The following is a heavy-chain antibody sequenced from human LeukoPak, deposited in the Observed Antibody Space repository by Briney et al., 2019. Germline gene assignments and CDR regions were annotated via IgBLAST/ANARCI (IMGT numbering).Heavy chain of an antibody. Sequence: PGGSLRLSCAGSGFTFSTYGMTWVRQAPGKGLEWVSSIAASDGNTYYAASVKGRFTISRDNSKDTLYLQMNSLRAEDTAVYYCAKVKSRHYYDSSVYFDYWGQGTLVTVSS. CDR1: GFTFSTYG. J-gene: IGHJ4*02. D-gene: IGHD3-22*01. CDR2: IAASDGNT. CDR3: AKVKSRHYYDSSVYFDY. V-gene: IGHV3-23*01.